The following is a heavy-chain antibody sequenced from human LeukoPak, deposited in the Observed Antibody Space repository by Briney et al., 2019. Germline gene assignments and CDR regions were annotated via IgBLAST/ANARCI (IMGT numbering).Heavy chain of an antibody. V-gene: IGHV3-48*02. Sequence: GGSLRLSCGASGFTFNSYSMNWVRQAPGKGLEWVSYISSSTNRIYYAGSVKGRFTISRDSARRSLFLQMNSLRDEDTAVYYCARDIHWAFDYWGQGTLVTVSS. CDR3: ARDIHWAFDY. CDR1: GFTFNSYS. J-gene: IGHJ4*02. CDR2: ISSSTNRI. D-gene: IGHD7-27*01.